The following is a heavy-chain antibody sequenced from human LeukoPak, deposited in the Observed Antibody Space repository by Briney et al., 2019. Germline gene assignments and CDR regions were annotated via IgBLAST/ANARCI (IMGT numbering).Heavy chain of an antibody. J-gene: IGHJ4*02. CDR3: ARDYGDYVFDY. Sequence: GGSLRLSCVASGFTFICYSMNWVRQAPGKGLEWVSSISSSSSYIYYADSVKGRFTISRDNAKNSLYLQMNSLRAEDTAVYYCARDYGDYVFDYWGQGTLVTVSS. D-gene: IGHD4-17*01. CDR1: GFTFICYS. V-gene: IGHV3-21*01. CDR2: ISSSSSYI.